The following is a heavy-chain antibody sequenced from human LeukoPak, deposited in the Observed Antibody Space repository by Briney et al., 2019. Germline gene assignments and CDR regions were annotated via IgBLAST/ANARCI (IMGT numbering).Heavy chain of an antibody. V-gene: IGHV4-39*01. CDR3: ARLVTTFGKGYYFDY. CDR2: IYYSGST. D-gene: IGHD3-3*01. J-gene: IGHJ4*02. CDR1: GGSISSSSYY. Sequence: PSETLSLTCTVSGGSISSSSYYWGWIRQPPGKGLEWIGSIYYSGSTYYNPSLKSRGTISVDTSKSQFSLKLSSVTAADTAVYYCARLVTTFGKGYYFDYWGQGTLVTVSS.